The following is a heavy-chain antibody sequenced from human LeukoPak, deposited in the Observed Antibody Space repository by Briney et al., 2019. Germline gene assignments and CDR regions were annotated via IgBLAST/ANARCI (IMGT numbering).Heavy chain of an antibody. V-gene: IGHV3-7*01. CDR2: IQQDGGEK. CDR3: ARDQVTRGYSGYDYDY. Sequence: PGGSLRLSCTGSGFTFSNYWMTWVRQAPGKGLELVANIQQDGGEKYYVDSVKGRFTISRDNAKNSLYLQMNSLRAEDTAVYYCARDQVTRGYSGYDYDYWGQGTLVTVSS. J-gene: IGHJ4*02. D-gene: IGHD5-12*01. CDR1: GFTFSNYW.